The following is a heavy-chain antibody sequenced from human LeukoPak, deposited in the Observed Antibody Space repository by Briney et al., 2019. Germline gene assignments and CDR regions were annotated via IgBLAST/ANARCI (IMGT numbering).Heavy chain of an antibody. J-gene: IGHJ5*02. CDR2: INSDGSST. V-gene: IGHV3-74*01. D-gene: IGHD3-10*01. CDR3: ARDRGDSFFDP. CDR1: GFTFSSYW. Sequence: GGSLRLSCAASGFTFSSYWMHWVRQAPGKGLVWVSRINSDGSSTSYADSVKGRFTISRDNAKNSLYLQMNSLRAEDTAVYYCARDRGDSFFDPWGQGTLVTVSS.